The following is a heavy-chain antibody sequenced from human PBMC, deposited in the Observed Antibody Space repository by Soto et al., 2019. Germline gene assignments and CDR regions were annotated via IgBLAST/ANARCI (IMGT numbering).Heavy chain of an antibody. CDR3: ARALAVPADFDY. CDR2: INAGNGNT. CDR1: GYTFTGYA. J-gene: IGHJ4*02. V-gene: IGHV1-3*05. Sequence: QVQLVQSGAEEKKPGASVKVSCKASGYTFTGYAMHWVRQAPGQRLEWMGWINAGNGNTKYSQKFQGRVTITSDTSAGAAYMELSSLSSEDTAVSYCARALAVPADFDYWGQGTLVTVSS. D-gene: IGHD6-19*01.